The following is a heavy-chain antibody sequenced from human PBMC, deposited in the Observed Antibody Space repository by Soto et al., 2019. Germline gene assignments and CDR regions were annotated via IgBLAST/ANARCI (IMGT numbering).Heavy chain of an antibody. D-gene: IGHD2-2*01. J-gene: IGHJ3*02. V-gene: IGHV1-69*12. Sequence: QVQLVQSGAEVKKPGSSVKVSCKASGGTFSGYAFSWVRQAPGQGLEWVGGIIPMLGTANYAQKFQGRVTSTADESTSTAYMGLNSLRSEDTAVYYCAREAMSSYSVAAFEIWGQGTGVTVSS. CDR1: GGTFSGYA. CDR2: IIPMLGTA. CDR3: AREAMSSYSVAAFEI.